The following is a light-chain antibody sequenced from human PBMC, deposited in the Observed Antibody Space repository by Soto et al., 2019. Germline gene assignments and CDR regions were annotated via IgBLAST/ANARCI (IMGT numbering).Light chain of an antibody. CDR1: QSVFSS. Sequence: EIVMTQSPATLSVSPGERVTLSCRASQSVFSSLAWYQQKPGQAPRLLIYGAATRAIGIPARFSGSGSGTEFTLTISSLQSEDFATYYCQQSYSTPYTFGQGTKLEIK. J-gene: IGKJ2*01. CDR3: QQSYSTPYT. V-gene: IGKV3-15*01. CDR2: GAA.